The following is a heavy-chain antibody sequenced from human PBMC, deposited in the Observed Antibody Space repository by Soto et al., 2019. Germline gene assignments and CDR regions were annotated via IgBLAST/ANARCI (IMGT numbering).Heavy chain of an antibody. CDR2: INHSGST. CDR3: ARVAYYYDSSGYYYFDY. D-gene: IGHD3-22*01. V-gene: IGHV4-34*01. Sequence: QVQLQQWGAGLLKPSETLSLTCAVYGGSFSGYYWSWIRQPPGKGLEWIGEINHSGSTNYNPSLKSRVTISVDTSTNQFSLKLSSVTAADTAVYYCARVAYYYDSSGYYYFDYWGQGTLVTVSS. CDR1: GGSFSGYY. J-gene: IGHJ4*02.